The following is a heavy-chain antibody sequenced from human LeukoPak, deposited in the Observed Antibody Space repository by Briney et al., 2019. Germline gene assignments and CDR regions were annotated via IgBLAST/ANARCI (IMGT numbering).Heavy chain of an antibody. CDR2: ISYDGSNE. V-gene: IGHV3-30-3*01. D-gene: IGHD3-16*01. J-gene: IGHJ4*02. Sequence: PGGSLRLSCAASGFTFSSYAMYWVRQAPGEGLEWVTVISYDGSNEIYADSVKGRFTVSRDNSKNTLYLQVTSLRTEDTAVYYWARGAGGGGSWGFNYGGQGTRATVS. CDR1: GFTFSSYA. CDR3: ARGAGGGGSWGFNY.